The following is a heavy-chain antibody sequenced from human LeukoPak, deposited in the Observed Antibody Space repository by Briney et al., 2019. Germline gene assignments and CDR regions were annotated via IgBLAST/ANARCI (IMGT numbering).Heavy chain of an antibody. CDR3: ARYGDTRFDP. CDR1: GGSISSFY. V-gene: IGHV4-59*01. J-gene: IGHJ5*02. Sequence: SSETLSLTCTVSGGSISSFYWSWIRQPPGKGLEWIGYIYYSANTNYNPSLKSRVTISVDPSKNQFSLRLSSVTAADTAVYYCARYGDTRFDPWGQGTLVTVSS. D-gene: IGHD4-17*01. CDR2: IYYSANT.